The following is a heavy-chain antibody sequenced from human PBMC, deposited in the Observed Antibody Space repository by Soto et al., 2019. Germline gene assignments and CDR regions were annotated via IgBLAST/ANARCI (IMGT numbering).Heavy chain of an antibody. J-gene: IGHJ4*02. CDR2: ISGSGGST. D-gene: IGHD3-22*01. CDR1: GFTFSSYA. Sequence: GGSLRLSCAASGFTFSSYAMSWVRQAPGKGLEWVSAISGSGGSTYYADSVKGRFTISRDNSKNTLYLQMNSLRAEDTAVYYCAKDPSQYYYDSSGYYSPFDYWGQGTLVTVSS. V-gene: IGHV3-23*01. CDR3: AKDPSQYYYDSSGYYSPFDY.